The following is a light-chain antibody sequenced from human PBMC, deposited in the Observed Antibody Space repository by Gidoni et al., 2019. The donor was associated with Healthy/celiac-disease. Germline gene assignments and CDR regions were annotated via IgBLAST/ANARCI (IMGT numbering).Light chain of an antibody. CDR3: QQYNSYPWT. Sequence: DIQMTQSPSTLSASVGDRVTITCRARQSISSWLAWYQQKPGKAPKLLIYDASSLESGVPSRFRGSGSGTEFTLTISSLQPDDFATYYCQQYNSYPWTCXXXTKVEIK. CDR2: DAS. CDR1: QSISSW. J-gene: IGKJ1*01. V-gene: IGKV1-5*01.